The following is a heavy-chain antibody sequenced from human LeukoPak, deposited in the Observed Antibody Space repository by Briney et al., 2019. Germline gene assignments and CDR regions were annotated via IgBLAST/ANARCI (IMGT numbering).Heavy chain of an antibody. D-gene: IGHD5-18*01. CDR3: AKDPYRRPRYYFDY. Sequence: PGGSLRLSCAASGFTFSSYAMSWVRQAPGKGLEWVSAISGSGGSTYYADSVKGRFTISRDNSKNTLYPQMNSLRAEDTAVYYCAKDPYRRPRYYFDYWGQGTLVTVSS. CDR2: ISGSGGST. J-gene: IGHJ4*02. V-gene: IGHV3-23*01. CDR1: GFTFSSYA.